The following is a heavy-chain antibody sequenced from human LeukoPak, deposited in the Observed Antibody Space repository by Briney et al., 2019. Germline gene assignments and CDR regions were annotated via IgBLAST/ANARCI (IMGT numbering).Heavy chain of an antibody. CDR1: GYSFTSVS. CDR2: ISAYNGDT. Sequence: ASVRVSCKTSGYSFTSVSITWVRQAPGQGLEWMGWISAYNGDTKYAQNLQGRVTMTTVTSTSTGYMELRSLRSDDTAVYFCGRVDMATTKDYWGQGTLVTVSS. CDR3: GRVDMATTKDY. D-gene: IGHD5-24*01. J-gene: IGHJ4*02. V-gene: IGHV1-18*01.